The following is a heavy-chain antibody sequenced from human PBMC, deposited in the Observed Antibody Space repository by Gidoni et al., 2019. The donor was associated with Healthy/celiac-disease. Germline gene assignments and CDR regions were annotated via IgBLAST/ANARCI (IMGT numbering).Heavy chain of an antibody. CDR1: GYTFTSYA. J-gene: IGHJ4*02. V-gene: IGHV1-3*01. Sequence: QVQLVQSGAEVQKPGASVKVSCEASGYTFTSYAMHWVRQAPGQRLEWMGWINEGNGNTKYSQKFQGRVTITRDTSASTAYMELSSLRSEDTAVYYCAIGLVAPTPGFDYWGQGTLVTVSS. D-gene: IGHD2-15*01. CDR3: AIGLVAPTPGFDY. CDR2: INEGNGNT.